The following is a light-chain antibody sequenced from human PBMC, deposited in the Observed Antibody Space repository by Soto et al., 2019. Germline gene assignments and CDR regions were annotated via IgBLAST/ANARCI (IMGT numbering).Light chain of an antibody. V-gene: IGKV2-28*01. CDR1: QSLLHSNGYNY. Sequence: DIVMTQSPLSLPVTPGEPASISCRSSQSLLHSNGYNYLDWYLQKPGQSPQLLIYLGANRASGVPARYSGSRSRSDFTLEISRVEAEDVGVCYCMPALQTPSWTFGQGTKVEIK. J-gene: IGKJ1*01. CDR3: MPALQTPSWT. CDR2: LGA.